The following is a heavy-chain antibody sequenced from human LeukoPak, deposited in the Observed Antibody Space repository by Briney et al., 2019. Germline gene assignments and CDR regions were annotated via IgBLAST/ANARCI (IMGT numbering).Heavy chain of an antibody. D-gene: IGHD2-21*02. V-gene: IGHV4-59*08. CDR1: GGSISSCY. J-gene: IGHJ4*02. CDR3: ASSLAYCGGVCYSLDY. Sequence: SETLSLTCTVSGGSISSCYWSWIGQPPGKGLEWIGYIYYSGSTNYNPSLKRRGTISVDTSKNQFSLKLSSVTAADTAVYYCASSLAYCGGVCYSLDYWGQGTLVTVSS. CDR2: IYYSGST.